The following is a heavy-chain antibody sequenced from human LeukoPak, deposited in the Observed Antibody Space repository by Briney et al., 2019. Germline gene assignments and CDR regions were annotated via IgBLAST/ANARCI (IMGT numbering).Heavy chain of an antibody. J-gene: IGHJ4*02. CDR3: ARGPIAVAGIFDY. Sequence: GGSLRLSCAASGFTFSSYAMHWVRQAPGKGLEYVSAISSNGVSTYYADSVKGRFTISRDNSKNTLYLQMNSLRAEDTAVYYCARGPIAVAGIFDYWGQGTLVTVSS. CDR1: GFTFSSYA. CDR2: ISSNGVST. V-gene: IGHV3-64*02. D-gene: IGHD6-19*01.